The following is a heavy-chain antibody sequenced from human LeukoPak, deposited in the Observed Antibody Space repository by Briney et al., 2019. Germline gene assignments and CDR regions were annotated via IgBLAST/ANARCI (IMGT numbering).Heavy chain of an antibody. CDR3: ASLFRGVGY. CDR2: IYYSGST. V-gene: IGHV4-39*01. CDR1: GGSISGSDYY. J-gene: IGHJ4*02. Sequence: SETLSLTCTVSGGSISGSDYYWGWIRQPPGKGLEWIGSIYYSGSTYYNSSLKSRVTISVDTSRNQFSLKLSSVTAADTALYYCASLFRGVGYWGQGTLVTVSS. D-gene: IGHD3-16*01.